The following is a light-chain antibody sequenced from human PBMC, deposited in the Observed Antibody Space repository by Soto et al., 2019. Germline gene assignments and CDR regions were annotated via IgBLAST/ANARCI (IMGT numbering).Light chain of an antibody. V-gene: IGKV1-5*03. CDR2: RAS. J-gene: IGKJ1*01. Sequence: DIQMTQSPSTLSAFVGDSVAITCRASQTISNFLAWYQQKPGKAPKLLFYRASNLEGGVPSRFSGGGSGTEFTLTINSLQPDDSATYYCLLDYAYFWAFGQGTKVDIK. CDR1: QTISNF. CDR3: LLDYAYFWA.